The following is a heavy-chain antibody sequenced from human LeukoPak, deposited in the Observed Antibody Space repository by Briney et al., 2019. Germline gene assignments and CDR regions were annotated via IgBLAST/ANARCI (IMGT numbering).Heavy chain of an antibody. CDR2: IYYRGST. CDR3: ARGDDYKSTLFDY. Sequence: SETLSLTCTVSGGSISSYYWNWLRQPPGKGLEWIGYIYYRGSTNYNPSLKSRVTLSVDTSKNQFSLKLSSATATDTAMYYCARGDDYKSTLFDYWGQGTLVTVSS. CDR1: GGSISSYY. V-gene: IGHV4-59*01. D-gene: IGHD5-12*01. J-gene: IGHJ4*02.